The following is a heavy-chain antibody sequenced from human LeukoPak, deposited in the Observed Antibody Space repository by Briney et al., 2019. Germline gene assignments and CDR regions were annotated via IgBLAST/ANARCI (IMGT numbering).Heavy chain of an antibody. Sequence: GGSLRLSCAASGFTFSSYSMNWVRQAPGKGLEWVSSISSSSSYIYYADSVKGRFTISRDNAKNSLYLQMNSLRAEDTAVYYCAKPLGSSGYSTDYWGQGTLVTVSS. V-gene: IGHV3-21*01. CDR3: AKPLGSSGYSTDY. J-gene: IGHJ4*02. CDR1: GFTFSSYS. D-gene: IGHD3-22*01. CDR2: ISSSSSYI.